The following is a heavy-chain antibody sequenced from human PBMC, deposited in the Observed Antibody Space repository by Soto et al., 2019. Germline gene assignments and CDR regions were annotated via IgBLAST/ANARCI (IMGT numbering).Heavy chain of an antibody. V-gene: IGHV1-69*01. J-gene: IGHJ4*02. Sequence: QVQLVQSGAEVKKPGSSVKVSCKASGGTFNNYAINWVRQAPGQGLEWMGVIVPMFGTATYAQKFQGRITITADESTGTAYMELSTLTSEDTSLYYCARWAGYCTSASCYSAFDYWGQGTLVTVSS. CDR3: ARWAGYCTSASCYSAFDY. CDR1: GGTFNNYA. CDR2: IVPMFGTA. D-gene: IGHD2-2*03.